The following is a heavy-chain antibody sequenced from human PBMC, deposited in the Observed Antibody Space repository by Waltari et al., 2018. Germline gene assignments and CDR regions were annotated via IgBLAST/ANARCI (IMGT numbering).Heavy chain of an antibody. Sequence: QVQLQQSGAGLLKPSETLSLTFAVYGGSFSGYYWSWICQSPGKGLEWIGEINHSGSTNYNPSLKSRVTISVDTSKNQFSLKLSSVTAADTAVYYCARPGGSGNTLYYFDYWGQGTLVTVSS. J-gene: IGHJ4*02. CDR1: GGSFSGYY. D-gene: IGHD3-10*01. CDR3: ARPGGSGNTLYYFDY. V-gene: IGHV4-34*01. CDR2: INHSGST.